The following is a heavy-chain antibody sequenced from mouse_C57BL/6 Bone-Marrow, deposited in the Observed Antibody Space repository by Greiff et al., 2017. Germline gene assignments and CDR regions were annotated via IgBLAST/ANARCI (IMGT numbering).Heavy chain of an antibody. D-gene: IGHD1-1*01. CDR3: ERQEITTVVAFFYFDY. CDR1: EYEFPSHD. CDR2: INSDGGST. Sequence: EVKLVESGGGLVQPGESLKLSCESNEYEFPSHDMSWVRQTPDKRLELVAAINSDGGSTYYPAPMERRFIISTDTTKNTLYLQMSSRRSEDTACYYCERQEITTVVAFFYFDYWGQGTTLTVSS. V-gene: IGHV5-2*01. J-gene: IGHJ2*01.